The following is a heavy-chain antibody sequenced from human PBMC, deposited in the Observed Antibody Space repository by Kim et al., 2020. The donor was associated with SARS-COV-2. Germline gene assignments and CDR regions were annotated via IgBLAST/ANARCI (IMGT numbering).Heavy chain of an antibody. D-gene: IGHD3-16*01. J-gene: IGHJ6*02. CDR2: ISGSGGSI. Sequence: GGSLRLSCAASGFTFSSYAMNWVRQAPGKGLEWVSIISGSGGSIYYADSVKVRFTISRDNSENTLYLQMNSLRAEDTAVYYCAKGDPYNSGLGYYYGIDVWGQGTTVTVSS. CDR1: GFTFSSYA. V-gene: IGHV3-23*01. CDR3: AKGDPYNSGLGYYYGIDV.